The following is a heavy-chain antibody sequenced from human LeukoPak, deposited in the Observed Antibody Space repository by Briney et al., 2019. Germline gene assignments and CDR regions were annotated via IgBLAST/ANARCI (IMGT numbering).Heavy chain of an antibody. J-gene: IGHJ4*02. Sequence: GESLKISCKGSGYSFTSYWIRGGRQMPGKGLEWMGRIDPSDSYTNYSPSFQGHVTISADKSISTAYLQWSSLKASDTAMYYCASHGYSSSWSFDYWGQGTLVTVSS. CDR3: ASHGYSSSWSFDY. V-gene: IGHV5-10-1*01. D-gene: IGHD6-13*01. CDR2: IDPSDSYT. CDR1: GYSFTSYW.